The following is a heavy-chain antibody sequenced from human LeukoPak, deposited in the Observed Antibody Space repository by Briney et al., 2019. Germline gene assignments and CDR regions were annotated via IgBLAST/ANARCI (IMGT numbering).Heavy chain of an antibody. CDR3: ARTYGSGTFYNRVGAFDI. CDR2: IFPDDSEI. V-gene: IGHV5-51*01. Sequence: PGESLKISCMVSGYTFTNYWIDWVRQMPGKGLEWMRVIFPDDSEIRYSPSFQGLVTISADKSISTAFLQWSSLKASDTAMYYCARTYGSGTFYNRVGAFDIWGQGTMVTVSS. J-gene: IGHJ3*02. D-gene: IGHD3-10*01. CDR1: GYTFTNYW.